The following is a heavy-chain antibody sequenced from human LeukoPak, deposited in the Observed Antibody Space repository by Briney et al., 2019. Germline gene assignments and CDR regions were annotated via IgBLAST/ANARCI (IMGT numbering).Heavy chain of an antibody. CDR1: GFTFSSYG. Sequence: PGGSLRLSCAASGFTFSSYGMHWVRQAPGKGLEWVAVIWYDGSNKYYVDSVKGRFTISRDNSKNPLYLQMNSLRAEDTAVYYCASFGWELRDYVYWGQATLVTVP. J-gene: IGHJ4*02. CDR3: ASFGWELRDYVY. D-gene: IGHD1-26*01. CDR2: IWYDGSNK. V-gene: IGHV3-33*01.